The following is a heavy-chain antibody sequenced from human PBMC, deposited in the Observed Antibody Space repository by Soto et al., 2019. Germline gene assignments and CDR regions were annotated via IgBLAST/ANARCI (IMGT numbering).Heavy chain of an antibody. CDR1: GYTFTSYA. CDR2: INAGNGNT. Sequence: ASVKVSCKASGYTFTSYAMHWVRQVPGQRLEWMGWINAGNGNTKYSQKFQGRVTITRDTSASTAYMELSSLRSEDTAVYYCARDTAPVLLWFGELAPKGAFDYWG. D-gene: IGHD3-10*01. J-gene: IGHJ4*01. V-gene: IGHV1-3*01. CDR3: ARDTAPVLLWFGELAPKGAFDY.